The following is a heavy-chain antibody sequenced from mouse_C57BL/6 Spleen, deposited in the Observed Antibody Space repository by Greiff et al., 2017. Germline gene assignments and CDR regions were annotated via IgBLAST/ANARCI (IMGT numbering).Heavy chain of an antibody. Sequence: EVQLKQSGPELVKPGASVKIPCKASGYTFTDYNMDWVKQSHGKSLEWIGDINPNNGGTIYNQKFKGKATLTVDKSSSTAYMELRSLTSEDTAVYYCARSDSSGYVGFAYWGQGTLVTVSA. V-gene: IGHV1-18*01. CDR1: GYTFTDYN. J-gene: IGHJ3*01. D-gene: IGHD3-2*02. CDR3: ARSDSSGYVGFAY. CDR2: INPNNGGT.